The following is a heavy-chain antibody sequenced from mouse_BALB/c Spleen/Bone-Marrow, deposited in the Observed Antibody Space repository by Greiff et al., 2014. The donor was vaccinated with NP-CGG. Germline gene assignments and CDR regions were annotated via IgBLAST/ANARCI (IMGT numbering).Heavy chain of an antibody. J-gene: IGHJ3*01. CDR2: IYPGNSDT. V-gene: IGHV1-5*01. CDR3: TRGGGSSYVEFAY. CDR1: GYTFTSYW. Sequence: VHVKQSGTVQARPGASVKMSCKASGYTFTSYWMHWVKQRPGQGLEWIGAIYPGNSDTSYNQKFKGKAKLTAVTSTSTAYMELSSLTNEDSAVYYCTRGGGSSYVEFAYWGQGTLVTVSA. D-gene: IGHD1-1*01.